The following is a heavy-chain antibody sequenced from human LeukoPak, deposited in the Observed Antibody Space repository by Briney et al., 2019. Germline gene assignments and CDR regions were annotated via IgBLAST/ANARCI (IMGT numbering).Heavy chain of an antibody. Sequence: PGGSLRLSCAASGFTFSSYGMHWVRQAPGKGLEWVAVIWYDGSNKYYAVSVKGRFTISRDNSKNTLYLQMNSLRAEDTAVYYCARKISCGGDCYSLDYWGQGTLVTVSS. D-gene: IGHD2-21*01. CDR1: GFTFSSYG. V-gene: IGHV3-33*01. CDR3: ARKISCGGDCYSLDY. CDR2: IWYDGSNK. J-gene: IGHJ4*02.